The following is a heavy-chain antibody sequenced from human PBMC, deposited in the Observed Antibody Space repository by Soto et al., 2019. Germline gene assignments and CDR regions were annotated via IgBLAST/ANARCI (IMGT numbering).Heavy chain of an antibody. D-gene: IGHD3-10*01. CDR1: GCTFIKYS. CDR3: ARGWPQSASGSHLAY. J-gene: IGHJ4*02. V-gene: IGHV3-74*01. Sequence: PGESLKISCAASGCTFIKYSMNWVRQAPGKGLVWVSRINTDGSSTTYADSVQGRFTISRDNAKNTLYLQMNSLSVEDTAVYYCARGWPQSASGSHLAYWGQGTLVTVSS. CDR2: INTDGSST.